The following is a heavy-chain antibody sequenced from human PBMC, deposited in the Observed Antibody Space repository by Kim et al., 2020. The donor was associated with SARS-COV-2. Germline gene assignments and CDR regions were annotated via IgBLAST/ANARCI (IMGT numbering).Heavy chain of an antibody. D-gene: IGHD6-6*01. V-gene: IGHV4-39*01. Sequence: SLKSRVTISVDTAKNQCSLKLSSVTAADTAVYYCARRGAARQDYYYGMDVWGQGTTVTVSS. CDR3: ARRGAARQDYYYGMDV. J-gene: IGHJ6*02.